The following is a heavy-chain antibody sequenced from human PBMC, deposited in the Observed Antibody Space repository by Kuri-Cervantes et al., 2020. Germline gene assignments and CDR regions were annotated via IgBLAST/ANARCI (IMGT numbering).Heavy chain of an antibody. Sequence: GGSLRLSCAASGFTFSSYAMHWVRQAPGKGLEWVAVISYDGSNKYYADSVKGRFTISRDNSKNTLYLQMNSLRAEDTAVHYCAKDADSNPYYFDYWGQGTLVTVSS. CDR1: GFTFSSYA. V-gene: IGHV3-30*04. CDR3: AKDADSNPYYFDY. CDR2: ISYDGSNK. D-gene: IGHD6-13*01. J-gene: IGHJ4*02.